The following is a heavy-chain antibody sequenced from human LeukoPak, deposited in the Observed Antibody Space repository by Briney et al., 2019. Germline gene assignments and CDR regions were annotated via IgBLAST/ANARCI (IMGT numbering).Heavy chain of an antibody. CDR1: GGSFSGYY. Sequence: SETLSLTCAVYGGSFSGYYWGWIRQPPGKGLEWIGEINHSGSTNYNPSLKSRVTISVDTSKNQFSLKLSSVTAADTAVYYYARGRQWLVRLRWFDPWGQGTLVTVPS. V-gene: IGHV4-34*01. CDR3: ARGRQWLVRLRWFDP. D-gene: IGHD6-19*01. CDR2: INHSGST. J-gene: IGHJ5*02.